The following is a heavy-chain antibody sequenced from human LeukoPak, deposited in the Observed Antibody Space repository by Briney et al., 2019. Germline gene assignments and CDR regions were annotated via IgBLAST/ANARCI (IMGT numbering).Heavy chain of an antibody. CDR3: AREGTMNFGDY. CDR1: GGTFSSYA. D-gene: IGHD1-7*01. J-gene: IGHJ4*02. Sequence: EASVKVSCKASGGTFSSYAISWVRQAPGQGLEWMGRIIPIFGTANYAQKFQGRVTITTDESTSTAYMELSSLRSEDTAVYYCAREGTMNFGDYWGQGTLVTVSS. V-gene: IGHV1-69*05. CDR2: IIPIFGTA.